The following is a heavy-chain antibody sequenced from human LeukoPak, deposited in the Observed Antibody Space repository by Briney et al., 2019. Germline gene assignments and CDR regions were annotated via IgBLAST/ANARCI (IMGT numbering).Heavy chain of an antibody. V-gene: IGHV3-66*01. CDR3: AKDGIAYGSGSYCSS. Sequence: GGSLRLSCVASGFIVSNNYMSWVRQAPGMGLEWVSTIYRGGSSFYADSVKGRFTISRDNSKNTLYLQMNSLRAEDTAVYYCAKDGIAYGSGSYCSSWGQGTLVTVSS. CDR2: IYRGGSS. D-gene: IGHD3-10*01. J-gene: IGHJ5*02. CDR1: GFIVSNNY.